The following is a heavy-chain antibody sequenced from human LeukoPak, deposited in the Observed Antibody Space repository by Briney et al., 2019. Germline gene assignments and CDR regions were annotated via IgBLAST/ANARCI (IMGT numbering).Heavy chain of an antibody. CDR2: IWYDGSNK. CDR1: GFTFSSYG. CDR3: ARAGLELDFFDY. Sequence: GRSLRLSCAASGFTFSSYGMHWVRQAPGKGLEWVAVIWYDGSNKYYADSVKGRFTISRDNSKNTLYLQMNSLRAEDTAVYYCARAGLELDFFDYWGREPWSPSPQ. D-gene: IGHD1-7*01. J-gene: IGHJ4*02. V-gene: IGHV3-33*01.